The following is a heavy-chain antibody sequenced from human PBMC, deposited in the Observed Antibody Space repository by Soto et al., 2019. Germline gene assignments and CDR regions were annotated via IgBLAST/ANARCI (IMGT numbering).Heavy chain of an antibody. CDR3: ASLSSGTSCYSSCGYGMDV. CDR1: GFTFSSYS. V-gene: IGHV3-48*02. J-gene: IGHJ6*02. Sequence: GSLRLSCAASGFTFSSYSMNWVRQAPGKGLEWVSYISSSSSTIYYADSVKGRFTISRDNAKNSLYLQMNSLRDEDTAVYYCASLSSGTSCYSSCGYGMDVWGQGTTVTVSS. CDR2: ISSSSSTI. D-gene: IGHD2-2*01.